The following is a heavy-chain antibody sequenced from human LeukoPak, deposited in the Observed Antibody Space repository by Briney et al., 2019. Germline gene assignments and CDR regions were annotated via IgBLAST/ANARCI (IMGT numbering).Heavy chain of an antibody. D-gene: IGHD3-10*01. J-gene: IGHJ4*02. CDR1: GGSISSGGYS. V-gene: IGHV4-30-2*01. Sequence: PSQTLSLTCAVSGGSISSGGYSWSWIRQPPGKGLEWIGYIYHSGSTYYNPSLKSRVTISVNRSKNQFSLKLSSVTAAVTAVYYCARHAPSGSGNYALDYWGQGTLVTVSS. CDR3: ARHAPSGSGNYALDY. CDR2: IYHSGST.